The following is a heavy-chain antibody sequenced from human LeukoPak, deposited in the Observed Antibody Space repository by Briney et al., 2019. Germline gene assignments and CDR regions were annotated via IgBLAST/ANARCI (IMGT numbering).Heavy chain of an antibody. D-gene: IGHD2-2*01. Sequence: PSETLSLTCAVYGGSFSGYYWSWIRQPPGKGLEWIGEINHSGSTNYNPSLKSRVTISVDTSKNQFSLKLSSVTAADTAVYYCARGPPIVVVPAARDAGFDYWGQGTLVTVSS. CDR1: GGSFSGYY. J-gene: IGHJ4*02. CDR3: ARGPPIVVVPAARDAGFDY. CDR2: INHSGST. V-gene: IGHV4-34*01.